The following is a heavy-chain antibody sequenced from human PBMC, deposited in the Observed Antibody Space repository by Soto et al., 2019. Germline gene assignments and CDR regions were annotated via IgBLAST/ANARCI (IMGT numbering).Heavy chain of an antibody. Sequence: SETLSLTCTVSGGSISSGGYYWSWIRQHPGKGLEWIGYIYYSGSTYYNPSLKSRVTISVDTSKNQFSLKLSSVTAADTAVYYCARDRLAYDSYFDYWGQGTLVTVPS. V-gene: IGHV4-31*03. CDR3: ARDRLAYDSYFDY. CDR1: GGSISSGGYY. J-gene: IGHJ4*02. D-gene: IGHD3-22*01. CDR2: IYYSGST.